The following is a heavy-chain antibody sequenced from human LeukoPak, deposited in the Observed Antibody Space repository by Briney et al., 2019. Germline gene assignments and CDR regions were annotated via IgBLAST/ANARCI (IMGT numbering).Heavy chain of an antibody. CDR3: AHSTYYDFWSGSINWFDP. CDR1: GFALSTSGVG. Sequence: SGPTLVKPTQTLTLTCTFSGFALSTSGVGVGWIRQPPGKALEWLALIYWNDDKLYSPSLKSRLTITKDTSKNQVVLTMTNMDPVDTATYYCAHSTYYDFWSGSINWFDPWGQGTLVTVSS. J-gene: IGHJ5*02. V-gene: IGHV2-5*01. D-gene: IGHD3-3*01. CDR2: IYWNDDK.